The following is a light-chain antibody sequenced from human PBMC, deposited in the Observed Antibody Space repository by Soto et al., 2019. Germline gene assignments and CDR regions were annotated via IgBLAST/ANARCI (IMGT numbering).Light chain of an antibody. J-gene: IGLJ1*01. CDR1: SGHSSYA. Sequence: QLVLTQSPSASASLGASVKLTCTRSSGHSSYAIAWHQQQPEKGPRYLMKLNSDGSHSKRDGIPDRFSGSSSGAERYLTISSLQSEDEADYYCQTWGTGIQVFGTGTKVTVL. CDR3: QTWGTGIQV. CDR2: LNSDGSH. V-gene: IGLV4-69*01.